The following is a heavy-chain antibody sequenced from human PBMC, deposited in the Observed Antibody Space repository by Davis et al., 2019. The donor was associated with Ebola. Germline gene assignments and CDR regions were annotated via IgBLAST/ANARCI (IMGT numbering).Heavy chain of an antibody. CDR1: GGSISSYH. CDR2: ISYSGSV. CDR3: AGDYYGSGSYYGMDV. Sequence: SETLSLTCSVSGGSISSYHWSWIRQSPGKGLEWIGYISYSGSVNYNPSLKSRVTVSVDTSKSQFSLKLTSVTAADTAMYYCAGDYYGSGSYYGMDVWGQGTTVSVSS. D-gene: IGHD3-10*01. J-gene: IGHJ6*02. V-gene: IGHV4-59*01.